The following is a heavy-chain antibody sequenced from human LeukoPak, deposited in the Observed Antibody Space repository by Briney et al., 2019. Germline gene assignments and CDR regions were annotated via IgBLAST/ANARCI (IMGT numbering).Heavy chain of an antibody. D-gene: IGHD3-10*01. Sequence: GGSLRLSCAASRFTFSSYGMSWVRQAPGEGLEWVSGISRTTGSTYYADSVKGRFTISRDNSKNTLYLQMNSLRAEDTAVYYCAANYYDSGSSPYWGQGTLVTVSS. CDR2: ISRTTGST. J-gene: IGHJ4*02. CDR3: AANYYDSGSSPY. CDR1: RFTFSSYG. V-gene: IGHV3-23*01.